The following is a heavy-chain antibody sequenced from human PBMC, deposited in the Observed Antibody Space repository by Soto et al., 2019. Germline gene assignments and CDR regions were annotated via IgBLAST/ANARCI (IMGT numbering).Heavy chain of an antibody. Sequence: PSETLSLTCAVSGGSISSGCYSWSWIRQPPGKGLEWIGYIYHSGSTYYNPSLKSRVTISVDRSKNQFSLKLSSVTAADTAVYYCARNVVVVAENWFDPWGQGTLVTVSS. V-gene: IGHV4-30-2*01. CDR1: GGSISSGCYS. J-gene: IGHJ5*02. CDR3: ARNVVVVAENWFDP. D-gene: IGHD2-15*01. CDR2: IYHSGST.